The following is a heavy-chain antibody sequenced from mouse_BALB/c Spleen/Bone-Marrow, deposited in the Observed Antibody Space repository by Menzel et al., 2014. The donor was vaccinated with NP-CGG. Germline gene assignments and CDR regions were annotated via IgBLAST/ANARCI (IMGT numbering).Heavy chain of an antibody. D-gene: IGHD3-3*01. CDR2: IYPGDGDT. J-gene: IGHJ3*01. Sequence: QVQLQQSGAELARPGAPVKLSCKASGYTFTSYWMQWVKQRPGQGLEWIGAIYPGDGDTRYTQKFKGKATLTADKSSSTAYMQLSSLASEDSAVYYCAKEGRGAYWGQGTLVTVSA. CDR3: AKEGRGAY. V-gene: IGHV1-87*01. CDR1: GYTFTSYW.